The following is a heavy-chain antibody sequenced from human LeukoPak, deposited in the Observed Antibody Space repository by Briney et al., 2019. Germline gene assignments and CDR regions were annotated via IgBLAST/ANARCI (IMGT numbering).Heavy chain of an antibody. D-gene: IGHD3-22*01. V-gene: IGHV1-46*01. CDR3: ARDRVYYYDSSDEVGDDAFDI. CDR2: TNPSGGST. CDR1: GYTFTSYY. J-gene: IGHJ3*02. Sequence: ASVKVSCKASGYTFTSYYMHWVRQAPGQGLEWMGITNPSGGSTSYAQKFQGRVTMARDTSTSTVYMELSSLRSEDTAVYYCARDRVYYYDSSDEVGDDAFDIWGQGTMVTVSS.